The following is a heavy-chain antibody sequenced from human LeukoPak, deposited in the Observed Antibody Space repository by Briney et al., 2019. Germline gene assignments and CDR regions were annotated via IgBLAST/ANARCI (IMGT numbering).Heavy chain of an antibody. Sequence: GASVKVSCKASGGTFSSYAISCVRQAPGQGLEWMGWISAYDGNTNYAQKLQGRVTMTTDTSTSTAYMELRSLRSDVTAVYYCARNDPYYYYMDVWGKGTTVTVSS. CDR1: GGTFSSYA. D-gene: IGHD1-1*01. J-gene: IGHJ6*03. CDR3: ARNDPYYYYMDV. V-gene: IGHV1-18*01. CDR2: ISAYDGNT.